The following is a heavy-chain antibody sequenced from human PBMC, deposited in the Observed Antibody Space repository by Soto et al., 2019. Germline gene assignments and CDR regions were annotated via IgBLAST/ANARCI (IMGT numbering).Heavy chain of an antibody. J-gene: IGHJ4*02. CDR1: GGSISSYY. CDR3: AREDYFDSGGFPI. D-gene: IGHD3-9*01. CDR2: IYDSGST. V-gene: IGHV4-59*01. Sequence: SETLSLTCTVSGGSISSYYWSWIRQSPGKGLEWIGYIYDSGSTKYNPSLRSRVTISSDTANNQFFLQLSFVTAADTAVYYCAREDYFDSGGFPIWGQGTLVTVSS.